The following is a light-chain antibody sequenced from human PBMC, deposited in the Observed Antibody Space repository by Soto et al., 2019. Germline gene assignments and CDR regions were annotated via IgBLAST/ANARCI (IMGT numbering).Light chain of an antibody. J-gene: IGLJ2*01. CDR1: SSNIGSNY. CDR3: AAWDDSLSGHVV. Sequence: QSVLTQPPSASGTPGQRVTISCSGSSSNIGSNYVYWYQQLPGTAPKLLIYSNNQRPSGVPDRFSGSKSGTSASLAISGLRSDDEADYYCAAWDDSLSGHVVFGGGTKLTV. V-gene: IGLV1-47*02. CDR2: SNN.